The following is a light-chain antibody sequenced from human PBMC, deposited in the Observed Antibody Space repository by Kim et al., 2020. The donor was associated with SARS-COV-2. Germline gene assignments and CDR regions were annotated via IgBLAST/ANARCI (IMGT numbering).Light chain of an antibody. V-gene: IGKV1-39*01. CDR2: AAS. Sequence: ASVGDRVTITCRASQSISSYLNWYQQKPGKAPKLLIYAASSLQSGVPSRFSGSGSGTDFTLTISSLQPEDFATYYCQQSYSTPITFGQGTKVDIK. CDR1: QSISSY. CDR3: QQSYSTPIT. J-gene: IGKJ1*01.